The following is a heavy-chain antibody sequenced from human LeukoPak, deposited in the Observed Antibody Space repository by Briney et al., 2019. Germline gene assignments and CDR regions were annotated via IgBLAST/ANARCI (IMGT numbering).Heavy chain of an antibody. V-gene: IGHV3-49*03. Sequence: GGSLRLSCTASGFTFGDYAMSWFRQAPGKGLEWVGFIRSKAYGGTTEYAASVKGRFTISRDDSKSIAYLQMNSLKTEDTAVYYCTRFFLYSSSWYGDYFDYWGQGALVTVSS. D-gene: IGHD6-13*01. J-gene: IGHJ4*02. CDR3: TRFFLYSSSWYGDYFDY. CDR1: GFTFGDYA. CDR2: IRSKAYGGTT.